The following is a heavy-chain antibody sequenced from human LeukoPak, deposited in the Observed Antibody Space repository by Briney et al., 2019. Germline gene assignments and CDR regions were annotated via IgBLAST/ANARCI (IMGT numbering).Heavy chain of an antibody. J-gene: IGHJ3*02. CDR2: ISSSGSTI. V-gene: IGHV3-11*04. CDR3: ARVDYDSSGSPHAFDI. Sequence: PGGSLRLSCAASGFTFSDYYMSWIRQAPGKGLEWVSYISSSGSTIYYADSVKGRFTISRDNAKNSLYLQMNSLRAEDTAVYYCARVDYDSSGSPHAFDIWGQGTMVTVSS. CDR1: GFTFSDYY. D-gene: IGHD3-22*01.